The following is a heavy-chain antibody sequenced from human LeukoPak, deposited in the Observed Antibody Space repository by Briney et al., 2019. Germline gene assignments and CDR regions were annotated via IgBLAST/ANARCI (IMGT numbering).Heavy chain of an antibody. CDR3: VRDWSGGRGNPHLDY. CDR2: INTYNGKT. CDR1: EYTFSVYH. J-gene: IGHJ4*02. Sequence: GASVKVSCKASEYTFSVYHIHWVRQAPGQGLEWMGWINTYNGKTDYEQKLQGRVTMTTDTSTSTAYMELRSLISDDTAVYYCVRDWSGGRGNPHLDYWGQGTLVTVSS. V-gene: IGHV1-18*04. D-gene: IGHD3-3*01.